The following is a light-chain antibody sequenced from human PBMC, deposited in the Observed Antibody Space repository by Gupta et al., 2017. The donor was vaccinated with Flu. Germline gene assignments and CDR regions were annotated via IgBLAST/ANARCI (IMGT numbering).Light chain of an antibody. Sequence: EIVLTQSPATLSLSPGERATLSCRASQSVDKYLAWYQQQPGQAPKLLIYDASVRATGIPARFSGSGSGTDFTLTISSLEPEDFAVYDCQQRTTWPPLTFGGGTKVEI. CDR2: DAS. CDR1: QSVDKY. CDR3: QQRTTWPPLT. V-gene: IGKV3-11*01. J-gene: IGKJ4*01.